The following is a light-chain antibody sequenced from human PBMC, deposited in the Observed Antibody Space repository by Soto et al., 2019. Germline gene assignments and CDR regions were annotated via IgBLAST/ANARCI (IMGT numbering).Light chain of an antibody. CDR3: QQYDNLPYT. CDR1: HDISNY. Sequence: DIQMTQSPSSLSASVGDRVTITCQASHDISNYLNWYQQKPGKAPKLLIYDASNLETGVPSRFSGSGSGTDFTFTISSLQPEDIATYYCQQYDNLPYTFGQGTKVDIK. CDR2: DAS. J-gene: IGKJ2*01. V-gene: IGKV1-33*01.